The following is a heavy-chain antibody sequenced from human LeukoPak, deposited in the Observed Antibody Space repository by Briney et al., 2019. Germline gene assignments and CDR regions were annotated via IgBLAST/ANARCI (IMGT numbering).Heavy chain of an antibody. CDR3: ARDLGAGVWFDP. Sequence: SVTLSLMCSVWGGFISSYYWSWMREPPGRALVGGGYIYYSGSTKFSPSLKRRVTISVDTSKNQFSLKLSSVNAADTDVYYCARDLGAGVWFDPWGQGTLVTVSS. V-gene: IGHV4-59*13. CDR1: GGFISSYY. D-gene: IGHD6-19*01. J-gene: IGHJ5*02. CDR2: IYYSGST.